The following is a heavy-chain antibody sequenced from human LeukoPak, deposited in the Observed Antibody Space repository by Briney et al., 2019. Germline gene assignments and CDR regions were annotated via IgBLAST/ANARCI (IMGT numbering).Heavy chain of an antibody. CDR3: ARVGYSGYAYYYYYGMDV. Sequence: ASVKVSCKASGYTFTSYDINWVRQATGQGLEWMGWTNPNSGNTGYAQKFQGRVTMTRNTSISTAYMELSSLRSEDTAVYYCARVGYSGYAYYYYYGMDVWGQGTTVTVSS. CDR1: GYTFTSYD. D-gene: IGHD5-12*01. CDR2: TNPNSGNT. J-gene: IGHJ6*02. V-gene: IGHV1-8*01.